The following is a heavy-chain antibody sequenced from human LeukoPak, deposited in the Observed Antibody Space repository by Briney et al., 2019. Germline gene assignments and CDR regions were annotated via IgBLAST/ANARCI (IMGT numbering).Heavy chain of an antibody. CDR2: INSDGSST. CDR3: LSGTGH. CDR1: GLTFISYW. J-gene: IGHJ4*02. Sequence: GGPLILPCGASGLTFISYWMHWVRQAPGKGLVWFSRINSDGSSTSYATSVTGRFTISRDTAKNTLYLQMNILRDEDTAVFYCLSGTGHCGQGTLVSVSS. D-gene: IGHD1-1*01. V-gene: IGHV3-74*01.